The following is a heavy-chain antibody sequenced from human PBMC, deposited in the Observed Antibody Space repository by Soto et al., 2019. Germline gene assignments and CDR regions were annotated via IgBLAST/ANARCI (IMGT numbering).Heavy chain of an antibody. D-gene: IGHD4-17*01. V-gene: IGHV4-34*01. J-gene: IGHJ4*02. Sequence: SETLSLTCAVYGGSFTGAYWSWIRQPQGKGLESSGEINHSGSTNYTPSLQSRVTIPVHTSKNQFPSKFSSVTAADTAEFYCTRLAYGDPFDYWGQGTLVTVSS. CDR3: TRLAYGDPFDY. CDR2: INHSGST. CDR1: GGSFTGAY.